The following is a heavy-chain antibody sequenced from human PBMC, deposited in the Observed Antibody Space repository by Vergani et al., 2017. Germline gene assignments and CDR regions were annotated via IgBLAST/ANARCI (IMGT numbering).Heavy chain of an antibody. CDR2: IIPILGIA. V-gene: IGHV1-69*02. Sequence: QVQLVQSGAEVKKPGSSVKVSCKASGGTFSSYTISWVRQAPGQGLEWMGRIIPILGIANYAHKFQGRVTITADKSTGTAYVKLSSLRSGDTAVYYGAGGGAARQSWGYYYYGMDVWGQGTTVTVSS. CDR3: AGGGAARQSWGYYYYGMDV. J-gene: IGHJ6*02. D-gene: IGHD6-6*01. CDR1: GGTFSSYT.